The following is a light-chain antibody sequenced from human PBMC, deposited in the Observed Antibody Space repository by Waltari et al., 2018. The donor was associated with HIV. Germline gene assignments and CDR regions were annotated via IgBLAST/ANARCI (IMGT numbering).Light chain of an antibody. CDR3: QQFHSYWT. CDR2: KVS. CDR1: PSVNEW. Sequence: IQMTQSPETLSASVGDRVTITCRASPSVNEWLAWFQQKPGKAPKLLISKVSTLERGVPSRFSGSGSGTQFTLTISSLQPDDFATYYCQQFHSYWTFGQGTRVEIK. J-gene: IGKJ1*01. V-gene: IGKV1-5*03.